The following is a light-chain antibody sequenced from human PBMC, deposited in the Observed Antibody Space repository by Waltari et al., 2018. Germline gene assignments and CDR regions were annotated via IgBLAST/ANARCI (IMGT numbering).Light chain of an antibody. CDR2: AAS. Sequence: AIRITQSPSSLSASTGDRVTITCRASQGISSYLAWYQQKPGKAPKLLIYAASTLQSGVPSRFSGSGSGTDFTLTISCLQSEDFATYYCQQYYSYSHTFGQGTKLEIK. V-gene: IGKV1-8*01. J-gene: IGKJ2*01. CDR3: QQYYSYSHT. CDR1: QGISSY.